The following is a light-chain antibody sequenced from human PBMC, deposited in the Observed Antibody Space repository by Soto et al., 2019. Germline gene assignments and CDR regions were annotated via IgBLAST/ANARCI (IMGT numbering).Light chain of an antibody. CDR1: QSVPSNF. Sequence: EIVLTQSPGTLSLSPGERATLSCRASQSVPSNFLAWYQQKPGQAPILLIYGVSRRATGIPDRFSGSGSGTDFTLTISRLEPEDFAVYYCQQYGSSWTVGQGTKVEIK. V-gene: IGKV3-20*01. CDR3: QQYGSSWT. J-gene: IGKJ1*01. CDR2: GVS.